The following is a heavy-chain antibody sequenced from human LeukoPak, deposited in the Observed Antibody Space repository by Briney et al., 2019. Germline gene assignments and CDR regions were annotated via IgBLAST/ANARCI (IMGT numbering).Heavy chain of an antibody. CDR2: IYYSGST. Sequence: SETLSLTCAVYGGSFSGYYWGWIRQPPGKGLEWIGSIYYSGSTYYNPSLKSRVTISVDTSKNQFSLKLSSVTAADTAVYYCARDFLGGYYGSGSPVDPWGQGTLVTVSS. CDR3: ARDFLGGYYGSGSPVDP. CDR1: GGSFSGYY. J-gene: IGHJ5*02. D-gene: IGHD3-10*01. V-gene: IGHV4-34*01.